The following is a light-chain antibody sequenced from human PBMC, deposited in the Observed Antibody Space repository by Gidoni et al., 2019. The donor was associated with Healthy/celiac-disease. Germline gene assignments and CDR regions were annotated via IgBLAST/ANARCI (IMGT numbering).Light chain of an antibody. V-gene: IGKV1-39*01. CDR2: AAS. J-gene: IGKJ1*01. CDR1: QSISSY. CDR3: QQSYSTPWG. Sequence: DIQMTQSPSSLSSSVGDRVTITCRASQSISSYLNWYQQKPGKAPKLMIYAASSLQSGVHTRFSGSGSGADFTLTSSSQQHEDFANYCCQQSYSTPWGFGQGTKVEIK.